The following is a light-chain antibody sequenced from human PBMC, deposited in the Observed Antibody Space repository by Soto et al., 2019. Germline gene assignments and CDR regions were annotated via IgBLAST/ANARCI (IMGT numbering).Light chain of an antibody. Sequence: QPVLTQPPSVSGAPGHRVTISCTGSSSNIGAGYDVHWYQQLPGTAPKLLIYGNSNRPSGVPDRFSGSKSGTSASLAITGLQAEDEADYYCQSYDSSLSVVFGGGTKLTVL. CDR1: SSNIGAGYD. J-gene: IGLJ2*01. CDR2: GNS. CDR3: QSYDSSLSVV. V-gene: IGLV1-40*01.